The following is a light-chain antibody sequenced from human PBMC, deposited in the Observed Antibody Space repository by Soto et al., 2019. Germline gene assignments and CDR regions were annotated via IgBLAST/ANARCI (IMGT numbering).Light chain of an antibody. J-gene: IGKJ1*01. CDR1: QSVSIW. CDR3: QQYNGYSTWT. Sequence: DIQMTQSPSTLSASVGDTVTITCRSSQSVSIWLAWYQQKPGKAPKVLIGDASTFQRGVPSRFSGYGSGTEFTLSISSLQPDDFAPYYCQQYNGYSTWTYGHGTQVAIK. CDR2: DAS. V-gene: IGKV1-5*01.